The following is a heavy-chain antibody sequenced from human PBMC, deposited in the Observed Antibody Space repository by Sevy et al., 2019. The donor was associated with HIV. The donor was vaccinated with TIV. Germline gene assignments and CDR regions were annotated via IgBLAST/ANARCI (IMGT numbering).Heavy chain of an antibody. D-gene: IGHD3-22*01. Sequence: SETLSLTCTVSGGSISSYYWGWIRQPPGKGLEWIGYIYYSGSTNYNPSLKSRVTISVDTSKNQFSLKLGSVTAADTAVYYCARIAPDSSGFDGGAFDIWGQRTMVTVSS. J-gene: IGHJ3*02. CDR1: GGSISSYY. CDR3: ARIAPDSSGFDGGAFDI. V-gene: IGHV4-59*01. CDR2: IYYSGST.